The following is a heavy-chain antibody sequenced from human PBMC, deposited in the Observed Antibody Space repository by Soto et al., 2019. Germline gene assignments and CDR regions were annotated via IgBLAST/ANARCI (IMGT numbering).Heavy chain of an antibody. J-gene: IGHJ5*02. CDR1: GGTFSTYT. Sequence: QVQLVQSGAEVKKPGSSVKVSCKASGGTFSTYTITWVRQAPGQGLEWMGRIIPIIGIINYAQKFQGRVTITADKFTGTAYMELTRLRSDDTAVXYCAXXXXXXXXXXXASSYPWGQGTLVTVSS. V-gene: IGHV1-69*02. CDR2: IIPIIGII. D-gene: IGHD3-16*01. CDR3: AXXXXXXXXXXXASSYP.